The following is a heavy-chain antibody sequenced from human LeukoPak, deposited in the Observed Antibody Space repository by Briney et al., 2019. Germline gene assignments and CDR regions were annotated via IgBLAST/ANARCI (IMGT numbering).Heavy chain of an antibody. CDR3: ARALPGRITMIVVGGGAFDI. V-gene: IGHV1-69*02. D-gene: IGHD3-22*01. CDR1: GGTFSSYT. J-gene: IGHJ3*02. CDR2: IIPILGIA. Sequence: ASVKVSCKASGGTFSSYTVSWVRQAPGQGLEWMGRIIPILGIANYAQKFQGRVTITADESTSTAYMELSSLRSEDTAVYYCARALPGRITMIVVGGGAFDIWGQGTMVTVSS.